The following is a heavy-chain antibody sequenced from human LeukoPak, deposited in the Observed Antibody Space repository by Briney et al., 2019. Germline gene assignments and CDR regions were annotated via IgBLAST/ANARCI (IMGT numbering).Heavy chain of an antibody. Sequence: GASVKVSCKASGYTFTSYYMHWVRQAPGQGLEWMGGIIPIFGTANYAQKFQGRVTITADESTSTAYMELSSLRSEDTAVYYCARAYDNSYVHDYWGQGTLVTVSS. V-gene: IGHV1-69*13. CDR3: ARAYDNSYVHDY. D-gene: IGHD5-18*01. J-gene: IGHJ4*02. CDR2: IIPIFGTA. CDR1: GYTFTSYY.